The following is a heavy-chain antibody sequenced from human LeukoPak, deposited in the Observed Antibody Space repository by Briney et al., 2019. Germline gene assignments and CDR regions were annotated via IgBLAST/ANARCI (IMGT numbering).Heavy chain of an antibody. Sequence: SETLSVTCTVSGDSISSYHWTWIRQSPGKGLEWIGYISYSGSTNSNPSLKSRVTMSVDTSKNQFSLKLNSVTAADTAVYYCARSIILVRGIIYFFYYYMDVWGKGTTVTVSS. CDR3: ARSIILVRGIIYFFYYYMDV. V-gene: IGHV4-59*01. CDR1: GDSISSYH. D-gene: IGHD3-10*01. J-gene: IGHJ6*03. CDR2: ISYSGST.